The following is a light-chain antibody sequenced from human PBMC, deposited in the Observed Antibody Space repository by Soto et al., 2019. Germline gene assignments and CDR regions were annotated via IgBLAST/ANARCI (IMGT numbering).Light chain of an antibody. Sequence: DIVMTQSPLSLPVTPGEPASISCRSSQSLLHSNGYNYLDWYLQKPGQSPQVLIYLGSNRASGVPDRFSGSGSGTDLTLKISRVEAEDVGVYYCMQALATPPTFGQGTKLEIK. CDR1: QSLLHSNGYNY. CDR3: MQALATPPT. CDR2: LGS. V-gene: IGKV2-28*01. J-gene: IGKJ2*01.